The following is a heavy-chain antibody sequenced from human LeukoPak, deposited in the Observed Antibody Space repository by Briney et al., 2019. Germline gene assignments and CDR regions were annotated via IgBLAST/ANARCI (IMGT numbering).Heavy chain of an antibody. Sequence: SAKVSCKASGGTFSSYAISWVRQAPGQGLEWMGGIIPIFGTANYAQKFQGRVTITADESTSTAYMELSSLRSEDTAVYYCASGGYSYGYNYYYYYMDVWGKGTTVTVSS. CDR3: ASGGYSYGYNYYYYYMDV. D-gene: IGHD5-18*01. J-gene: IGHJ6*03. CDR2: IIPIFGTA. V-gene: IGHV1-69*13. CDR1: GGTFSSYA.